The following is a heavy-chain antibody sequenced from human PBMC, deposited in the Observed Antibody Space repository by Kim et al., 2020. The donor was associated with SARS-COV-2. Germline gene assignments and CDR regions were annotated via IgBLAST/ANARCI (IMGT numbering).Heavy chain of an antibody. Sequence: GGSLRLSCAASGFTFSSYAMHWVRQAPGKGLEWVAVISYDGSNKYYADSVKGRFTISRDNSKNTLYLQMNSLRAEDTAVYYCARLYGDGEFGGLGFDYWGQGTLVTVSS. D-gene: IGHD3-16*01. CDR3: ARLYGDGEFGGLGFDY. J-gene: IGHJ4*02. CDR1: GFTFSSYA. CDR2: ISYDGSNK. V-gene: IGHV3-30*04.